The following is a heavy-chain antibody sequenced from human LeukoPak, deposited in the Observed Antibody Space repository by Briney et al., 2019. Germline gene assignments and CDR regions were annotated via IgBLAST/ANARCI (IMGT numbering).Heavy chain of an antibody. D-gene: IGHD6-13*01. J-gene: IGHJ4*02. CDR2: ISSSSSYI. CDR1: GFTFSSYS. V-gene: IGHV3-21*01. CDR3: ARDLVRGSWHTDPFDY. Sequence: GGSLRLSCAASGFTFSSYSMNWVRQAPGKGLEWVSSISSSSSYIYYADSVKGRFTISRDNAKNSLYLQMNSLRAEDTAVYYCARDLVRGSWHTDPFDYWGQGTLVTVSS.